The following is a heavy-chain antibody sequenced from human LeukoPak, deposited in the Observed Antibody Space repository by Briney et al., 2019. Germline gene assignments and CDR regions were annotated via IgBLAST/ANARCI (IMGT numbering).Heavy chain of an antibody. Sequence: SETLSLTCTVSGGSISSYYWSWIRQPPGKGLEWIGYIYYSGSTNYNPSLKSRVTISVDTSKNQFSLKLSSVTAADTAVYYCARAGYSYGIDYWGQGTLLTVSS. CDR3: ARAGYSYGIDY. V-gene: IGHV4-59*01. J-gene: IGHJ4*02. CDR1: GGSISSYY. CDR2: IYYSGST. D-gene: IGHD5-18*01.